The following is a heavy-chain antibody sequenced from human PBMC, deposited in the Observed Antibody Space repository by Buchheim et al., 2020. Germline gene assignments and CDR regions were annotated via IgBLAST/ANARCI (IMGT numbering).Heavy chain of an antibody. CDR3: ARRLSGSSWFDP. CDR2: INYSGTT. V-gene: IGHV4-39*01. J-gene: IGHJ5*02. CDR1: GGSISSSRDY. D-gene: IGHD6-6*01. Sequence: QLQVQESGPGLVKPSETLSLTCTVPGGSISSSRDYWGWIRQSPGKGLEWIAYINYSGTTFYNPSLKSRVTISVDTSKKQFSLQLRSLTAADTAVYHCARRLSGSSWFDPWGQGTL.